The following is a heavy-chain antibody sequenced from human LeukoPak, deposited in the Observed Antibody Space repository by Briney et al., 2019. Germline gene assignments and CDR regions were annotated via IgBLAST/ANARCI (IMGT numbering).Heavy chain of an antibody. Sequence: GASVNVSCKASGYTFTSYGISWVRQAPGQGLEWMGWISAYNGNTNYAQKLQGRVTMTTDTSTSTAYMELRSLRSDDTAVYYCARDSGSGSYFFGDAFDIWGQGTMVTVSS. CDR1: GYTFTSYG. CDR3: ARDSGSGSYFFGDAFDI. D-gene: IGHD3-10*01. J-gene: IGHJ3*02. V-gene: IGHV1-18*01. CDR2: ISAYNGNT.